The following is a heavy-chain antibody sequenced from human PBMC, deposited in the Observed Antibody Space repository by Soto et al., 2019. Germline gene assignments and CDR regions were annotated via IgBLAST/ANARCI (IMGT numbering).Heavy chain of an antibody. CDR3: ARQAKGAAGPLGAFDI. Sequence: PGESLKISCKGSGYSFTSYWIGWARQMPGKGLEWMGITYPGDSDTRYSPSFQGQVTISADKSISTAYLQWSSLKASDTAMYYCARQAKGAAGPLGAFDIWGQGTMVTVSS. J-gene: IGHJ3*02. CDR1: GYSFTSYW. CDR2: TYPGDSDT. V-gene: IGHV5-51*01. D-gene: IGHD6-13*01.